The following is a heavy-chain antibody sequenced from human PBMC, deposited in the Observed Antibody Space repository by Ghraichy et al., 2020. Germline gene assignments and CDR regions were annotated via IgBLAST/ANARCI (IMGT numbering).Heavy chain of an antibody. CDR1: GFTFSDSY. J-gene: IGHJ4*02. CDR2: ISSTSNTI. CDR3: ARGRNYFDY. Sequence: GGSLRLSCAASGFTFSDSYMTWIRQAPGKGLEWISYISSTSNTIHYADSVEGRFTIFRDNAKNSLYLQMNSLRAEDTAVYYCARGRNYFDYWGQGTLVTVSS. V-gene: IGHV3-11*04.